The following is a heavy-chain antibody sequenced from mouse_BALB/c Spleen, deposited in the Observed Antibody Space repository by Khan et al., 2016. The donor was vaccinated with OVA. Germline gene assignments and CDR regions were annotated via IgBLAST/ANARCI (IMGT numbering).Heavy chain of an antibody. V-gene: IGHV5-6*01. Sequence: EVQLQESGGDLVKPGGSLKLSCAASGFTFSSYGMSWVRQTPDKRLEWVATISSAGDYTYYPDNVKGRFTISRDNAKNTLYLQMTSLKSEDTAMFYCASHLTESFAYWGQGTLVTVST. CDR1: GFTFSSYG. J-gene: IGHJ3*01. CDR3: ASHLTESFAY. D-gene: IGHD4-1*01. CDR2: ISSAGDYT.